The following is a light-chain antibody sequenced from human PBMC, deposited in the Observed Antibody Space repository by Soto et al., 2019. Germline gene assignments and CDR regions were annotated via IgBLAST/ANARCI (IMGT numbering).Light chain of an antibody. CDR3: GSYATSDTFV. V-gene: IGLV2-14*01. Sequence: QSALTQPASVSGTPGQSITISCTGTASDVGAYNYVSWYQHHPDKAPKLMIYEVRNRPSGVSNRFYGSKSVNTASLTISGLQPEDEADYYCGSYATSDTFVFGTGTKVTVL. CDR2: EVR. CDR1: ASDVGAYNY. J-gene: IGLJ1*01.